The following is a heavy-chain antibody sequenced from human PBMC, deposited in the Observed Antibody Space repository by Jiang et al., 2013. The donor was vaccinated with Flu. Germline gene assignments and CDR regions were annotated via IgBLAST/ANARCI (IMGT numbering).Heavy chain of an antibody. Sequence: KGRFTISRDNAKNSLYLQMNSLRAEDTAVYYCARDLALGRETNFDYLGQGTLVTVSS. J-gene: IGHJ4*02. CDR3: ARDLALGRETNFDY. V-gene: IGHV3-11*06. D-gene: IGHD7-27*01.